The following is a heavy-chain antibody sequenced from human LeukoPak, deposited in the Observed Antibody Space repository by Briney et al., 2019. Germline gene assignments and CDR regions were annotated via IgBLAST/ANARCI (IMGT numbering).Heavy chain of an antibody. J-gene: IGHJ4*02. V-gene: IGHV1-46*01. Sequence: ASVKVSCKASGYTFTTYFIHWVRQAPGQGLEWLGIINTSGGGTIYAQQFQGRVTMTRDTSTSTVYMELSTLRSEDTAVYYCARAMSYGANDYWGQGTLVTVSS. CDR2: INTSGGGT. CDR3: ARAMSYGANDY. D-gene: IGHD4-17*01. CDR1: GYTFTTYF.